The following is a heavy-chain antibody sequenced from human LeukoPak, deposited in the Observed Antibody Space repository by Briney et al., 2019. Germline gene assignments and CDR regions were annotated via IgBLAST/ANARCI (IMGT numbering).Heavy chain of an antibody. D-gene: IGHD6-19*01. CDR2: ISGSGGST. J-gene: IGHJ4*02. V-gene: IGHV3-23*01. Sequence: GGSLRLSCAASGFTFSSYAMSRVRQAPGKGLEWVSAISGSGGSTYYADSVKGRFTISRDNSKNTLYLQMNSLRAEDTAVYYCATAYATRSGWYLGGNYWGQGTLVTVSS. CDR1: GFTFSSYA. CDR3: ATAYATRSGWYLGGNY.